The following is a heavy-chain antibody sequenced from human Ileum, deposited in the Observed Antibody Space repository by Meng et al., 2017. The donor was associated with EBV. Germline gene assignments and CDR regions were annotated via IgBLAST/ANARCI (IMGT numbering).Heavy chain of an antibody. CDR1: GGAISSSNW. V-gene: IGHV4-4*02. Sequence: QVMLQESGPGVVKPSGTLSLTGAGSGGAISSSNWWSWVRQPPGKGLEWIGKIYHSGITIYNPSLKSRVTMSVDNSKNQFSLKLNSMTAADTAVYYCARDPTGGEDHQRVWGQGTLVTVSS. D-gene: IGHD1-14*01. CDR2: IYHSGIT. J-gene: IGHJ4*02. CDR3: ARDPTGGEDHQRV.